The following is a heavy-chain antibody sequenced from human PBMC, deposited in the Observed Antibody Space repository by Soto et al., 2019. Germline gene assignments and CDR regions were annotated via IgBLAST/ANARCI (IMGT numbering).Heavy chain of an antibody. CDR3: ARVLYYGSGSYSPYGMDV. J-gene: IGHJ6*02. D-gene: IGHD3-10*01. CDR2: VSPPFRTS. V-gene: IGHV1-69*01. Sequence: QVQLVQSGAEVKKPGSSVKVSCKTSGVSFNNNGIGWVRQAPGHGLEWMGGVSPPFRTSNYARKFQGRISINADASTGTVNTELSSLTSQDTAQYYCARVLYYGSGSYSPYGMDVWGQGTTVTVSS. CDR1: GVSFNNNG.